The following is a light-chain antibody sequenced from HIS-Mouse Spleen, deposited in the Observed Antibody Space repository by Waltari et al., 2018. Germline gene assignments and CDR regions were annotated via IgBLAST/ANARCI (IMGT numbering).Light chain of an antibody. Sequence: SYELTQPPSVSVSPGQTARITCSGDALPKKYAYWYQHKSGQAPVLVIYEDSKRPSGIPERFAGASSGTMDTLTISGAQVEDEADYYCYSTDSSGNHRVFGGGTKLTVL. CDR3: YSTDSSGNHRV. J-gene: IGLJ2*01. CDR1: ALPKKY. V-gene: IGLV3-10*01. CDR2: EDS.